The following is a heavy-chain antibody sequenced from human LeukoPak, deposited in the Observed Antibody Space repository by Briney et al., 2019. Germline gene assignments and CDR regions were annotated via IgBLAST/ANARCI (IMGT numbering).Heavy chain of an antibody. Sequence: SQTLSLTCAISGDSVSSNSAAWNWIRQSPSRGLEWLGRTYYRSKWYNDYAVSVKSRITINPDTSKNQFPLQLNSVAPEDTAVYYCARAPRPGIAVAGFFDYWGQGTLVTVSS. V-gene: IGHV6-1*01. CDR1: GDSVSSNSAA. D-gene: IGHD6-19*01. CDR3: ARAPRPGIAVAGFFDY. J-gene: IGHJ4*02. CDR2: TYYRSKWYN.